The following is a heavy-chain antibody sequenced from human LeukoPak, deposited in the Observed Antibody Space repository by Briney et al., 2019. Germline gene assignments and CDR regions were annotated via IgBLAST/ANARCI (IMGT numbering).Heavy chain of an antibody. J-gene: IGHJ4*02. D-gene: IGHD4-17*01. CDR3: ARGAYGDK. CDR1: GYTLTSYG. V-gene: IGHV1-18*01. CDR2: ISTQSGNT. Sequence: ASVKVSCEASGYTLTSYGINWMRQAPGQGLEWMGWISTQSGNTNYAQKVQGRLTLTTDRSTNTAYMELRSLRSDDTAVYYCARGAYGDKWGQGAMVTVSS.